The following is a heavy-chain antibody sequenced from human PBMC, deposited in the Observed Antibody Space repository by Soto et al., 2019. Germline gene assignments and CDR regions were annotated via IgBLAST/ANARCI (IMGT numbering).Heavy chain of an antibody. CDR1: GFTFSNYW. Sequence: PGGSLRLSCAASGFTFSNYWMSWVRQAPGKGLEWVANIKQDGSEKYYVDSVKGRFTISRDNAKNSLYLQINSLRADDTAVYYCVREKFTVRGIIYYYGMDVWGQGTAVTVSS. D-gene: IGHD3-10*01. CDR2: IKQDGSEK. V-gene: IGHV3-7*03. J-gene: IGHJ6*02. CDR3: VREKFTVRGIIYYYGMDV.